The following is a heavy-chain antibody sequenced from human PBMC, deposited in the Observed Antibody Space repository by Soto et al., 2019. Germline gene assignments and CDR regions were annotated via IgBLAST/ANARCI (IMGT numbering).Heavy chain of an antibody. CDR3: ARLNKPGWFDP. V-gene: IGHV4-39*01. CDR2: IYYSGST. Sequence: QLQLQESGPGLVKPSETLSLTCTVSSGSIISSNYYWAWIRQPPEKGLEWIATIYYSGSTYYSPSLKSRVTISVATSKNQFSLRLASVTAADTAVYYCARLNKPGWFDPWGQGTLVTVSS. J-gene: IGHJ5*02. CDR1: SGSIISSNYY.